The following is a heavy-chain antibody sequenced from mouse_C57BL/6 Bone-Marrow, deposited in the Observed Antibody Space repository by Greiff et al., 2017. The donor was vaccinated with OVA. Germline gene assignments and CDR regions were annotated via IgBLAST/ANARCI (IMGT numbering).Heavy chain of an antibody. J-gene: IGHJ2*01. CDR1: GFTFSSYA. CDR2: ISDGGSYT. D-gene: IGHD1-1*01. Sequence: EVHLVESGGGLVKPGGSLKLSCAASGFTFSSYAMSWVRQTPEKRLEWVATISDGGSYTYYPDNVKGRFTISRDNAKNNLYLQMSHLKSEDTAMYYCAREINDYGSSYGFDYWGQGTTLTVSS. V-gene: IGHV5-4*01. CDR3: AREINDYGSSYGFDY.